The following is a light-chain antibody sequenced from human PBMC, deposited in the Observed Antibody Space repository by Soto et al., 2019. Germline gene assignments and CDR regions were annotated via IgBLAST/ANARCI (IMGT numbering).Light chain of an antibody. V-gene: IGKV3-15*01. J-gene: IGKJ5*01. CDR2: YAS. CDR3: QQYNNWSPIT. CDR1: HSARNN. Sequence: EIMMTQSPAPLSVSPGERATLSCRASHSARNNLAWYQQKPGQAPRLLIYYASTRATGIPARFSGSGSGTEFTLTISSLQSEDSALYYCQQYNNWSPITFGQGTRLVIK.